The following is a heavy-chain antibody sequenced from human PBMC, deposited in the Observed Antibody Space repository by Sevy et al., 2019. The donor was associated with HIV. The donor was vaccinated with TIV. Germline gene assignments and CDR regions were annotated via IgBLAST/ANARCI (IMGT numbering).Heavy chain of an antibody. Sequence: SETLSLTCTVSGGSISSYYWSWIRQPPVKGLEWIGYIYYSGSTNYNPSLKSRVTISVDTSKNQFSLKLSSVTAADTAVYYCASNSYDSSGHDYWGQGTLVTVSS. CDR3: ASNSYDSSGHDY. J-gene: IGHJ4*02. CDR1: GGSISSYY. CDR2: IYYSGST. V-gene: IGHV4-59*01. D-gene: IGHD3-22*01.